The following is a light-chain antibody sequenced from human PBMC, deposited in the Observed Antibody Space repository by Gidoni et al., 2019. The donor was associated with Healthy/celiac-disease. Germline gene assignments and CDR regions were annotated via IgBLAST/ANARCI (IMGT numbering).Light chain of an antibody. Sequence: DIQMTQSPSTLSASVGDRVTITCRASQSISSWLAWYQQKTGEAPKRLIYKASSLESGVPSRFSGSGSGTEFTLAISSLQPDDFATYYCQQYNSYWTFGQGTKVEIK. CDR3: QQYNSYWT. J-gene: IGKJ1*01. CDR2: KAS. V-gene: IGKV1-5*03. CDR1: QSISSW.